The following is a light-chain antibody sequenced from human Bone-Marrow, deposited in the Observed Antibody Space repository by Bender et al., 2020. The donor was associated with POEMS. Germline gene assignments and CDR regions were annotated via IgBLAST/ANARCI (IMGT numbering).Light chain of an antibody. J-gene: IGLJ3*02. V-gene: IGLV1-44*01. Sequence: QSVLTQPPSASGTPGQSVTISCSGTSSNFGNNAANWYQHVPGTAPKLLIYSNNQRPSGVPDRLSASTSGNSASLAVSGLHSDDEADYYCSSWDDSLNGWVFGGGPKLTVL. CDR2: SNN. CDR3: SSWDDSLNGWV. CDR1: SSNFGNNA.